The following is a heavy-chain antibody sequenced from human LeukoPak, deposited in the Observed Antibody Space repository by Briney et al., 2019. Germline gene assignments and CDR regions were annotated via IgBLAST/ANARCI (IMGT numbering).Heavy chain of an antibody. J-gene: IGHJ4*02. V-gene: IGHV4-59*08. D-gene: IGHD5-18*01. Sequence: PSETLSLTCTVSDGSISSYYWSWIRHPPGKGLEWIGYIYYSGRTNYNPSLKSRVTISVDTSKNQFSLKLSSVTAADTAVYYCASVDTAMAIDYWGQGTLVTVSS. CDR1: DGSISSYY. CDR2: IYYSGRT. CDR3: ASVDTAMAIDY.